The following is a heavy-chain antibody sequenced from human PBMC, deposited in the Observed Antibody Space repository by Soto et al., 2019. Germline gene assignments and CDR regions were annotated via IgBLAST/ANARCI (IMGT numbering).Heavy chain of an antibody. CDR3: ASSSFLRSGAFIHGLDV. J-gene: IGHJ6*02. D-gene: IGHD3-10*01. CDR2: INHGGTA. CDR1: GGSFTGFY. V-gene: IGHV4-34*01. Sequence: QVQLQQWGAGLLKPSETLSLTCAVHGGSFTGFYWDWVRQPPGKGLEWIGEINHGGTANYNPSLKTQVSITGDRSTSQSSLPLTSVTADDPALYSCASSSFLRSGAFIHGLDVWGQGTTVTVSS.